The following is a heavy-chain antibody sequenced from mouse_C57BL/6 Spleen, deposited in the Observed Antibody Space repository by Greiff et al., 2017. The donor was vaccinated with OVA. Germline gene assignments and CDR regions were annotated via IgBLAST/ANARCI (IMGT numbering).Heavy chain of an antibody. J-gene: IGHJ4*01. V-gene: IGHV1-72*01. CDR3: ARRGGFTTVEGGAMDY. Sequence: QVQLQQPGAELVKPGASVKLSCKASGYTFTSYWMHWVKQRPGRGLEWIGRIDPNSGGTKYNEKFKSKATLTVDKPSSTAYMQLSSLTSEESAGYYCARRGGFTTVEGGAMDYWGQGTSVTVSS. D-gene: IGHD1-1*01. CDR1: GYTFTSYW. CDR2: IDPNSGGT.